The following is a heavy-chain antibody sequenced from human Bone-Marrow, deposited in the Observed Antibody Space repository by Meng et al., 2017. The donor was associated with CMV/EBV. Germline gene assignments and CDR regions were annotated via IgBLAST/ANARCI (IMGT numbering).Heavy chain of an antibody. CDR1: GFIFSSYS. Sequence: LSLTCAVSGFIFSSYSMNWVRQAPGKGLEWVSSISSSSTYISYADSVKGRFTISRDNTKNSLYLQMNSLRAEDTAVYYCAGGIVVPPNWGQGTVVTVSS. J-gene: IGHJ1*01. CDR2: ISSSSTYI. D-gene: IGHD2-15*01. V-gene: IGHV3-21*01. CDR3: AGGIVVPPN.